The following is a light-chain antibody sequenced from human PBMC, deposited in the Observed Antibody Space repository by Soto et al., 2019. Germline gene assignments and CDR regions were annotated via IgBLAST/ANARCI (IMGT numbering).Light chain of an antibody. CDR2: DAS. CDR3: QQRSNWPPSLT. CDR1: QSVSSY. J-gene: IGKJ4*01. V-gene: IGKV3-11*01. Sequence: EIVLTQSPATLSLSPGERATLSCRASQSVSSYLAWYQQKPGQAPRLLIYDASNRATGIPARFSGSESGTGFTLTISSLEPEDFAVYYCQQRSNWPPSLTFGGGTKVDIK.